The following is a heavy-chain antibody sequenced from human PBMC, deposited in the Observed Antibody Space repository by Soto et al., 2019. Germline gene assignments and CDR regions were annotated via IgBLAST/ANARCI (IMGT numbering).Heavy chain of an antibody. Sequence: ASVKVSCKASGYTFTSYAMHWVRQAPGQRLEWMGWINAGNGNTKYSQKFQGRVTITRDTSASTAYMELSSLRSEDRAGYYCARAHPLRYDSSGYYPVAFDYWGQGTLVTVSS. D-gene: IGHD3-22*01. V-gene: IGHV1-3*01. CDR1: GYTFTSYA. CDR3: ARAHPLRYDSSGYYPVAFDY. J-gene: IGHJ4*02. CDR2: INAGNGNT.